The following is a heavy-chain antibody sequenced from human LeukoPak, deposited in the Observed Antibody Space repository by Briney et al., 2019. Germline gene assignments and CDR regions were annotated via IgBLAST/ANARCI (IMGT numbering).Heavy chain of an antibody. D-gene: IGHD2-15*01. CDR3: TKDSAETGLDY. J-gene: IGHJ4*02. V-gene: IGHV3-74*01. Sequence: GGSLRLSCAASGFTFSSYWMHWVRQAPGKGLVWVSRIDTDGSSTIYADSVKGRFTISRDNSKNTLYLQMNSLRAEDTAVYYCTKDSAETGLDYWGQGTLVTVSS. CDR2: IDTDGSST. CDR1: GFTFSSYW.